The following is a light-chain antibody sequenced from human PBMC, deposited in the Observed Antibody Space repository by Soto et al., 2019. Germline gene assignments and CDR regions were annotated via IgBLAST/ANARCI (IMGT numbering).Light chain of an antibody. V-gene: IGKV1-33*01. Sequence: DIQMTQSPSSLSASVGDRVTITCQASQDISNYLNGYQQKPGKAPKLLIYDASNLETGVPSRFSGSGSGTDFTFTISSLQPEDIATYYCQQYDNLRITFGQGTRLEIK. CDR3: QQYDNLRIT. CDR2: DAS. CDR1: QDISNY. J-gene: IGKJ5*01.